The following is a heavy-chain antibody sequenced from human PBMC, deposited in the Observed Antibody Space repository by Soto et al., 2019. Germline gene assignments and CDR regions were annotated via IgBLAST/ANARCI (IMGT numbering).Heavy chain of an antibody. V-gene: IGHV3-74*03. D-gene: IGHD2-2*01. Sequence: EVQLVESGGGLVQPGGSLRLSCAASGFTLSNYWMHWVRQPPGKGLMWVSRLHTDGSSTTYADSVKGRFIISRDNVKNTLYLQMNSLRAEDTAVYYCARGEMPASTQRNDALDVWGQGTMVTVSS. CDR2: LHTDGSST. J-gene: IGHJ3*01. CDR3: ARGEMPASTQRNDALDV. CDR1: GFTLSNYW.